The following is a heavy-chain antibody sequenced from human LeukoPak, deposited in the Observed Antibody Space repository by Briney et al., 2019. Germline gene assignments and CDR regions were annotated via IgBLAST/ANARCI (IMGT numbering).Heavy chain of an antibody. CDR2: IYYSGST. CDR3: ARERYSSSSLLYYFDY. J-gene: IGHJ4*02. CDR1: GGSISSSSYY. D-gene: IGHD6-13*01. V-gene: IGHV4-39*07. Sequence: PSETLSLTCTVSGGSISSSSYYWGWIRQPPGKGLEWIGSIYYSGSTYYNPSLKSRVTISVDTSRNQFSLKLSSVTAADTAVYYCARERYSSSSLLYYFDYWGQGTLVTVSS.